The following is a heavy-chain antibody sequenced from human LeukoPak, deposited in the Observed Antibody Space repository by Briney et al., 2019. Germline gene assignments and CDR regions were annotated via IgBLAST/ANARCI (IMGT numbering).Heavy chain of an antibody. D-gene: IGHD6-13*01. CDR2: ISYDGSNK. J-gene: IGHJ4*02. CDR1: GFTFSTYG. Sequence: PGGSLRLSCAAPGFTFSTYGMHWVRQAPGKGLEWVAFISYDGSNKYFADSVKGRFTISRDNAKNTLYLQMNSLRAEDAAVYYCATSIAAEVDYWGQGTLVTVSS. V-gene: IGHV3-30*03. CDR3: ATSIAAEVDY.